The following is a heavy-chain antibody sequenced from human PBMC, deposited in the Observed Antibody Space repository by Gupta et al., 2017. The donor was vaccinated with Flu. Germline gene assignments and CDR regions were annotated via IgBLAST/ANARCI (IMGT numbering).Heavy chain of an antibody. CDR3: ATVCFSFGDLFPNYYGLDV. D-gene: IGHD3-10*01. Sequence: EVQLVESGGGLVKPGGSLRLSCIMSGFSFTDSWMSWVRQVPGKGLEWVGRIKSETHDGTTDYAAPVKGRFTISRDDSKTTLYLQMKNLKTEDTAVYYCATVCFSFGDLFPNYYGLDVWGQGTTVTVSS. CDR1: GFSFTDSW. J-gene: IGHJ6*02. V-gene: IGHV3-15*01. CDR2: IKSETHDGTT.